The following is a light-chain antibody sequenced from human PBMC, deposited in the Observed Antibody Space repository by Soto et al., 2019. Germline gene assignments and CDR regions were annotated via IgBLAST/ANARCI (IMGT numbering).Light chain of an antibody. CDR3: SSYAGGNNWV. Sequence: QSALTQPPSASGSPGQSVTISCTGTSSDVGGYKFVSWYQQHPGKAPKLMIYEVSKRPSGVPDRVSGSKSGNTASLTVSGFQAEDEADDYCSSYAGGNNWVFGGGTKLTVL. CDR2: EVS. CDR1: SSDVGGYKF. J-gene: IGLJ3*02. V-gene: IGLV2-8*01.